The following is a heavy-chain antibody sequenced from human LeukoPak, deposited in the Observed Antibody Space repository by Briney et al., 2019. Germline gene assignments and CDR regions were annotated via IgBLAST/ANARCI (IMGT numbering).Heavy chain of an antibody. Sequence: GGTLRLSCAASGFTFSSYGMSWVRQAPGKGLEWVSAISGSGGSTYYADSVKGRFTISRDNSKNTLYLQMNSLRAEDTAVYYCASAAAGRHDAFDIWGQGTMVTVSS. CDR1: GFTFSSYG. D-gene: IGHD6-13*01. CDR3: ASAAAGRHDAFDI. CDR2: ISGSGGST. V-gene: IGHV3-23*01. J-gene: IGHJ3*02.